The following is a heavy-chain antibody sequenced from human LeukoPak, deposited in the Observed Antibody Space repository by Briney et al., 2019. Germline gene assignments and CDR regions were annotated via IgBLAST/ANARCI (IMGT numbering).Heavy chain of an antibody. CDR2: ISADNGNT. V-gene: IGHV1-18*01. J-gene: IGHJ6*03. Sequence: ASVKVSCKASGYTFSSYGISWVRQAPGQGLEWMGWISADNGNTNYVLKLQGRVTMTKEKSTSTAYMEMRRLRSDDTAVYYCARVRDILTGYYNYMDVWGKGTTVTVSS. D-gene: IGHD3-9*01. CDR1: GYTFSSYG. CDR3: ARVRDILTGYYNYMDV.